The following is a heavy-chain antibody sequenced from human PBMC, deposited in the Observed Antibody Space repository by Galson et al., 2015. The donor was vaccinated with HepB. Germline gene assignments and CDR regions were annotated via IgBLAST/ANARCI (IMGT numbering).Heavy chain of an antibody. CDR3: ARDISTVYDFWSGYYDYYYYMDV. CDR2: IWYDGSNK. D-gene: IGHD3-3*01. J-gene: IGHJ6*03. Sequence: LRLSCAASGFPFSSYGMHWVRQAPGKGLEWVAVIWYDGSNKYYADSVKGRFTISRDNSKNTLYLQMNSLRAEDTAVYYCARDISTVYDFWSGYYDYYYYMDVWGKGTTVTVSS. CDR1: GFPFSSYG. V-gene: IGHV3-33*01.